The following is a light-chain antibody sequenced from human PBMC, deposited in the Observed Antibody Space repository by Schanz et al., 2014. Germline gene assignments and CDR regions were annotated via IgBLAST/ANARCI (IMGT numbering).Light chain of an antibody. CDR2: GSN. Sequence: QSVLTQPPSASGTPGQRVTISCSGSSSNIGNNSVHWYQHLPGTAPKLLIYGSNERPSGVPDRFSGSRSGTSASLAISGLRSEDEADYICAAWDDSLSGWVFGGGTKLPVL. J-gene: IGLJ3*02. V-gene: IGLV1-47*01. CDR1: SSNIGNNS. CDR3: AAWDDSLSGWV.